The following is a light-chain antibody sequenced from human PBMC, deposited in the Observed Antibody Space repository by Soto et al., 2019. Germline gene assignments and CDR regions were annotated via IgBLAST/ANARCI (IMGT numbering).Light chain of an antibody. Sequence: DIVMTQSPDSLAVSLGERATINCKSSQSVLYSSNNKNYLAWYQQKPGQPPKLLIYWASTRESGVPDRFNGSGSGTDFTLTISSLQAEDVAVYYCQQYYITPLTFGGGTKVEIK. CDR1: QSVLYSSNNKNY. CDR2: WAS. V-gene: IGKV4-1*01. CDR3: QQYYITPLT. J-gene: IGKJ4*01.